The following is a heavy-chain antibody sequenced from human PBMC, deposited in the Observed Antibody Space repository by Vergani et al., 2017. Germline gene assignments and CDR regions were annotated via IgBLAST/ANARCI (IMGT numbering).Heavy chain of an antibody. CDR1: GGSINNYY. CDR2: IYYTGLT. Sequence: QVHLLESGPGLVKPSETLSLTCNVSGGSINNYYWNWIRQPPGKTLEWIGYIYYTGLTKYNPSFKSRVTTSVDTSKNQFSLKLSSVTAADTAVYYCARDSGGYVWGSYEAWFDPWGQGTLVTVSS. V-gene: IGHV4-59*12. D-gene: IGHD3-16*01. J-gene: IGHJ5*02. CDR3: ARDSGGYVWGSYEAWFDP.